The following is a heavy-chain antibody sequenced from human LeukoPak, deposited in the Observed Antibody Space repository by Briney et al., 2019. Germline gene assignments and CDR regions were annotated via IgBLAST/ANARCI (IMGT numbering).Heavy chain of an antibody. Sequence: PSETLSLTCTVSGGSISSSSYYWGWIRQPRGKGLEWIGSIYYSGSTYYNPSLKSRVTILPDTSKNQFSLRLTSVTAADTAVYYCARFSRWLPFEYWGQGTLVTVSS. J-gene: IGHJ4*02. CDR2: IYYSGST. V-gene: IGHV4-39*07. CDR1: GGSISSSSYY. CDR3: ARFSRWLPFEY. D-gene: IGHD5-12*01.